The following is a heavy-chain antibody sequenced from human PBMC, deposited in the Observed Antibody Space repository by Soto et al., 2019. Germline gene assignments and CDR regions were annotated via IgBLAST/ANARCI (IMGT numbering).Heavy chain of an antibody. Sequence: QVQLVQSGAEVKRPGASVKLSCKASGYTFTSSYIHWVRQAPGQGLEWMAIINPNGGSTNYAQKFQGRVTMTRDTSTTTVYMELSSLTSVDTAVYYCARSLMEGDYWGQGTLVTVSS. CDR2: INPNGGST. V-gene: IGHV1-46*03. CDR1: GYTFTSSY. D-gene: IGHD1-1*01. J-gene: IGHJ4*02. CDR3: ARSLMEGDY.